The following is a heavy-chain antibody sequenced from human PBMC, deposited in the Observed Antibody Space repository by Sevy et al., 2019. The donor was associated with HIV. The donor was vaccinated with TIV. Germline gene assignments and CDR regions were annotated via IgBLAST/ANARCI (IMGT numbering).Heavy chain of an antibody. V-gene: IGHV3-7*01. CDR1: GFTFSSYW. J-gene: IGHJ1*01. CDR3: AREPPYSAATPYFQH. D-gene: IGHD6-25*01. CDR2: IKQDGSEK. Sequence: GSLRLSCSASGFTFSSYWMSWVRQAPGKGLEWVANIKQDGSEKYYVDSVKGRFTIFRDNAKNSLFLQMSSLRAEDTAVYYCAREPPYSAATPYFQHWGQGTLVTVSS.